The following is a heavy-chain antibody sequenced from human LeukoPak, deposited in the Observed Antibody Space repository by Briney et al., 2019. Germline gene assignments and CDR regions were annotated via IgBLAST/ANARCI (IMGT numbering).Heavy chain of an antibody. CDR2: ISSSSSYI. CDR3: ARDLGYSSSWTRWFDP. D-gene: IGHD6-13*01. Sequence: GGSLRLSCATSGFTFSSYSMNWVRQAPGKGLEWVSSISSSSSYIYYADSVKGRFTISRDNAKNSLYLQMNSLRAEDTAVYYCARDLGYSSSWTRWFDPWGQGTLVTVSS. V-gene: IGHV3-21*01. J-gene: IGHJ5*02. CDR1: GFTFSSYS.